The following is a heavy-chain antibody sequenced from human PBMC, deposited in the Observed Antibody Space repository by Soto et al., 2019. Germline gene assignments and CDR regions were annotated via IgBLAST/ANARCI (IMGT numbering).Heavy chain of an antibody. CDR2: IYYSGST. CDR3: ARVLSTSWFDY. J-gene: IGHJ5*01. Sequence: QVHLQESGPGLVKPSETLSLTCTVSGGSISSYYWSWIRQPPGKELEWIGYIYYSGSTNYNPSLTRRVTISVDTSKNQVSLKPSSVTAADPAVYYCARVLSTSWFDYWGQGTLVTVSS. CDR1: GGSISSYY. V-gene: IGHV4-59*01. D-gene: IGHD2-2*01.